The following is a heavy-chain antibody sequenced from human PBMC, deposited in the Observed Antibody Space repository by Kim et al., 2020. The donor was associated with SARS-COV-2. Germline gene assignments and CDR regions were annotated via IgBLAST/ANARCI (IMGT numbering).Heavy chain of an antibody. CDR2: T. D-gene: IGHD6-6*01. V-gene: IGHV4-34*01. CDR3: ARGWLAARPDY. J-gene: IGHJ4*02. Sequence: TNYTPSLKSRVTISVDTSKNQFSLKLSSVTAADTAVYYCARGWLAARPDYWGQGTLVTVSS.